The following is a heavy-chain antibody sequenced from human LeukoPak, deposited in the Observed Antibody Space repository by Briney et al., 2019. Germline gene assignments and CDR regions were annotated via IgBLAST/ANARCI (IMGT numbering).Heavy chain of an antibody. CDR2: IVVGSGNT. V-gene: IGHV1-58*01. J-gene: IGHJ4*02. CDR3: AADAFDSSGYYGDY. D-gene: IGHD3-22*01. Sequence: GASVKVSCKASGFTFTSSAVQWVRQARGQRLEWIGWIVVGSGNTNYAQKFQERVTITRDMSTSTAYIELSSLRSEDTAVYYCAADAFDSSGYYGDYWGQGTLATVSS. CDR1: GFTFTSSA.